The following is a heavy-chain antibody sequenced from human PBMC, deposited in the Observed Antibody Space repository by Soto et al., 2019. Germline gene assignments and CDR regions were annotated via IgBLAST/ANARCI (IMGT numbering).Heavy chain of an antibody. CDR3: ARDDDNDANALDY. V-gene: IGHV3-33*01. CDR2: IWNDGIRK. CDR1: GFTFSKYG. Sequence: QPGGSLRLSCGASGFTFSKYGIHWVRQAPGKGLEWVALIWNDGIRKVYVDSVKGRFTISRDNSKNTLDLQMNNLRDEDTAVYYCARDDDNDANALDYWGPGTLVTVSS. J-gene: IGHJ4*02.